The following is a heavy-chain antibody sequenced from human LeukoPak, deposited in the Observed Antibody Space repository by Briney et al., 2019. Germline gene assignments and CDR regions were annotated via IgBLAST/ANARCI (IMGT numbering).Heavy chain of an antibody. D-gene: IGHD4-17*01. CDR2: ISWNSGSI. CDR1: GFTFDDYA. CDR3: AKDISMFYGDYGVYGMDV. V-gene: IGHV3-9*01. J-gene: IGHJ6*02. Sequence: GGSLRLSCAASGFTFDDYAMHWVRQAPGKGLEWVSGISWNSGSIGYADSVKGRFTISRDNAKNSLYLQMNSLRAEDTALYYCAKDISMFYGDYGVYGMDVWGQGTTVTVSS.